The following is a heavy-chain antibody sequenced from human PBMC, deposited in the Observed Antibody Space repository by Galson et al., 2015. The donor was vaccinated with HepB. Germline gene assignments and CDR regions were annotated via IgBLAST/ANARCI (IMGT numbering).Heavy chain of an antibody. CDR1: GFTFTS. Sequence: SVKVSCKASGFTFTSINWVRQAPGQGLEWMGRISAYNGDTKYAQKDQDRVTMTTDTSTSTAYMDMRGLRSDDTAVYYYASEVWGTYRRPPDAFDIWGQGTVVTVPS. D-gene: IGHD3-16*02. V-gene: IGHV1-18*01. CDR2: ISAYNGDT. CDR3: ASEVWGTYRRPPDAFDI. J-gene: IGHJ3*02.